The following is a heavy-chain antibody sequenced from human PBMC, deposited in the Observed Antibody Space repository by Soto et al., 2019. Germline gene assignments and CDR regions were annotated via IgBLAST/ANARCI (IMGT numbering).Heavy chain of an antibody. D-gene: IGHD6-25*01. CDR3: ARDGRPDAFDI. Sequence: GASVKVSCKASGYTFTSYATHWVRQAPGQRLEWMGWINAGNGNTKYSQKFQGRVTITRDTSASTAYMELSSLRSEDTAVYYCARDGRPDAFDIWGQGTMVTVSS. V-gene: IGHV1-3*01. J-gene: IGHJ3*02. CDR1: GYTFTSYA. CDR2: INAGNGNT.